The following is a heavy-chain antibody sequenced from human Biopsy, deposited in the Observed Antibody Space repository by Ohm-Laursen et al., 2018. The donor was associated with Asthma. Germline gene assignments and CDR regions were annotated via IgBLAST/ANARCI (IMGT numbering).Heavy chain of an antibody. D-gene: IGHD3-3*01. Sequence: SDTLSLTCTVSGGSMTPTSHYWDWIRQPPGKGLEWIGYISYGGKTSYNPSLQNRVTISRDTSKNQFSLMLTSVTAADSAVYFCARRITIFGVVQKDHGMDAWGQGTTVIVSS. J-gene: IGHJ6*02. CDR2: ISYGGKT. CDR1: GGSMTPTSHY. CDR3: ARRITIFGVVQKDHGMDA. V-gene: IGHV4-39*01.